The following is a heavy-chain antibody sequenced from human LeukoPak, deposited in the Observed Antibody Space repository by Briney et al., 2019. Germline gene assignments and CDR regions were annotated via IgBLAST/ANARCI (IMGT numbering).Heavy chain of an antibody. J-gene: IGHJ5*02. D-gene: IGHD2-15*01. CDR2: IYYSGST. CDR3: ARLHSGGPSS. Sequence: PSETLSLTCTVSGGSISSSSYHWGWIRQPPGKGLEWIGSIYYSGSTDYNPSLKSRVIISGDTPKSQFSLKLSSVTAADTAVYYCARLHSGGPSSWGQGTLVTVSS. V-gene: IGHV4-39*01. CDR1: GGSISSSSYH.